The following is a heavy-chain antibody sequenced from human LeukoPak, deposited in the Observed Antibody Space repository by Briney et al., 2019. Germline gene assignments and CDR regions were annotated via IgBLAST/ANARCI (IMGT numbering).Heavy chain of an antibody. CDR1: GDSLISDDYY. CDR2: FSASGNS. J-gene: IGHJ6*03. V-gene: IGHV4-61*02. D-gene: IGHD2-15*01. CDR3: ARHYLGYCSGGSCYVHYYYYYYMDV. Sequence: SETLSLTCTVSGDSLISDDYYWSWIRQPAGKGLEWIGRFSASGNSNYNPSLKSRVTISVDTSKNHFSLKLSSVTAADTAVYYCARHYLGYCSGGSCYVHYYYYYYMDVWGKGTTVTISS.